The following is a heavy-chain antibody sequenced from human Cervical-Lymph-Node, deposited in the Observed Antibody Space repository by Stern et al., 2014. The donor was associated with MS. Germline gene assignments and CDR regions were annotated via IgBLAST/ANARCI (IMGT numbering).Heavy chain of an antibody. V-gene: IGHV1-69*01. Sequence: VQLEESGAEVKKPGSSVKVSCKASGGTFSSYAISWVRQAPGQGLEWMGGIIPIFGTANYAQKFQGRVTITADESTSTAYMELSSLRSEDTAVYYCASRGVPAAIPTPRYGMDVWGQGTTVTVSS. J-gene: IGHJ6*02. CDR3: ASRGVPAAIPTPRYGMDV. D-gene: IGHD2-2*01. CDR1: GGTFSSYA. CDR2: IIPIFGTA.